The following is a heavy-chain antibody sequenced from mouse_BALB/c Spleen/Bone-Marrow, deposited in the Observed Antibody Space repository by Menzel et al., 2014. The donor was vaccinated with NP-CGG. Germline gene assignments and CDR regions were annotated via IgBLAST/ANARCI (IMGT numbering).Heavy chain of an antibody. Sequence: LQQSGSELVRPGASVKLSCKASGYTFTSYWMHRVKQRHGQGLEWIVNIYPGSGSTNYDEKFKSKGTLTVDASSSTAYMHLSSLTSEDSAVYYSTRDYYGGSYWYFDVWGAGTTVTVSS. CDR3: TRDYYGGSYWYFDV. J-gene: IGHJ1*01. D-gene: IGHD1-1*01. V-gene: IGHV1S22*01. CDR1: GYTFTSYW. CDR2: IYPGSGST.